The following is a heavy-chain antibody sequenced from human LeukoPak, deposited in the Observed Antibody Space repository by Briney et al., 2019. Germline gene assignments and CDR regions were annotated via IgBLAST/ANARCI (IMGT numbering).Heavy chain of an antibody. CDR3: ARYYYGSGGDY. V-gene: IGHV4-34*01. D-gene: IGHD3-10*01. Sequence: PSETLSLTCAVYGGSFSGYYWSWIRQPPGKGLEWIGEINHSGSTNYNPSLKSRVTISVDTSKNQFSLKLSSVTAADTAVYYCARYYYGSGGDYWGQGTLVTVSS. CDR1: GGSFSGYY. J-gene: IGHJ4*02. CDR2: INHSGST.